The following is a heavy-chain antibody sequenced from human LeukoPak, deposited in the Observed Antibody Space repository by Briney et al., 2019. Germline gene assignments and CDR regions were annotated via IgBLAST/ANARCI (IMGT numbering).Heavy chain of an antibody. CDR2: FDPEDGET. J-gene: IGHJ4*02. CDR1: GYTLTELS. V-gene: IGHV1-24*01. D-gene: IGHD3-9*01. Sequence: ASVKVSCKVSGYTLTELSMHWVRQAPRKGLEWMGGFDPEDGETIYAQKFQGRVTMTEDTSTDTAYMELSSLRSEDTAVYYCATAPILTGYLFDYWGQGTLVTVSS. CDR3: ATAPILTGYLFDY.